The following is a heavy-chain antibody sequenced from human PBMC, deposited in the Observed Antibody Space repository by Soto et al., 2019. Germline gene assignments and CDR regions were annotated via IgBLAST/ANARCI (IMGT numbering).Heavy chain of an antibody. V-gene: IGHV3-9*01. Sequence: PGGSLRLSCAASGFTFDDYAMHWVRQAPGKGLEWVSGISWNSGSIGYADSVKGRFTTSRDNSKNTLYLQMNSPRAEDTAVYYCAKDYAAAVNYYYYGMDVWGQGTTVTVSS. CDR2: ISWNSGSI. D-gene: IGHD6-13*01. CDR3: AKDYAAAVNYYYYGMDV. CDR1: GFTFDDYA. J-gene: IGHJ6*02.